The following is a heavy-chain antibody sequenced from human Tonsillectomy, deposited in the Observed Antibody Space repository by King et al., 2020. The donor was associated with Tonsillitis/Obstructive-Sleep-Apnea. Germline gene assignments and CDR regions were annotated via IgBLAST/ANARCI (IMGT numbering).Heavy chain of an antibody. V-gene: IGHV4-34*01. CDR2: INHSGST. D-gene: IGHD3-9*01. J-gene: IGHJ4*02. Sequence: VQLQQWGAGLLKPSEPLSLTCAVYGGSFSAYYWSWIRQPPGKGLEWIGEINHSGSTKYNPSLKSRVIISLDTSKNQFSLTLSSVTAADTAVYYCARGDLLTGYYASTDFDYWGQGTLVTVSA. CDR1: GGSFSAYY. CDR3: ARGDLLTGYYASTDFDY.